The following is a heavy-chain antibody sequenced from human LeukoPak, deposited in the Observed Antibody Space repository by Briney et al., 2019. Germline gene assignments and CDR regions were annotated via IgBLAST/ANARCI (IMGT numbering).Heavy chain of an antibody. CDR3: ARDMAGSALDL. J-gene: IGHJ2*01. V-gene: IGHV1-2*02. Sequence: GASVKVCCKASGYTFTGYYMHWVRQAPGQGVEWMGWINPNSGGTNYAQKFQGRVTMTRDTSISTAYMELSRLRSDDTAVYYCARDMAGSALDLWGRGTLVTVSS. D-gene: IGHD3-10*01. CDR2: INPNSGGT. CDR1: GYTFTGYY.